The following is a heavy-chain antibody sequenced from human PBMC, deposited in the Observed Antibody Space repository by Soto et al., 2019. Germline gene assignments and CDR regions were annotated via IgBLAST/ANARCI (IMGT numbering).Heavy chain of an antibody. CDR1: GGSVSSGSYY. CDR3: ARATYYYDSSGYYWDPRIAHYCYYGMDV. Sequence: SETLSLTCTVSGGSVSSGSYYWSWIRQPPGKGLEWIGYIYYSGSTNYNPSLKSRVTISVDTSKNQFSLKLSSVTAADTAVYYCARATYYYDSSGYYWDPRIAHYCYYGMDVWGQGTTVTVSS. CDR2: IYYSGST. J-gene: IGHJ6*02. V-gene: IGHV4-61*01. D-gene: IGHD3-22*01.